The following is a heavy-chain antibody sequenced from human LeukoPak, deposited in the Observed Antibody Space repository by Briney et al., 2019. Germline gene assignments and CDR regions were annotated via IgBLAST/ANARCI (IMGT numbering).Heavy chain of an antibody. CDR2: ISGSGGET. J-gene: IGHJ6*02. D-gene: IGHD2-2*02. V-gene: IGHV3-23*01. CDR3: AKGSGSSSYNTMDV. Sequence: GGSLRLSCAASGFTFSSYAMNRVRQSPGKGLEWVSVISGSGGETFYADSVKGRFTISRDNSGNTQYLQMNSLRAEDTAVYYCAKGSGSSSYNTMDVWGQGTTVTVS. CDR1: GFTFSSYA.